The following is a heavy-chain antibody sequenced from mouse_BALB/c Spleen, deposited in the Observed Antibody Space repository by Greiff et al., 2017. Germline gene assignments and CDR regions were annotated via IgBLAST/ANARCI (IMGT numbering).Heavy chain of an antibody. D-gene: IGHD2-10*02. Sequence: VQLQQSGAELMRSGASVKLSCTASGFNIKDYYMHWVKQRPEQGLEWIGWIDPENGDTEYAPKFQGKATMTADTSSNTAYLQLSSLTSEDTAVYYCNEGGYGNYADYWGQGTTLTVSS. CDR2: IDPENGDT. CDR1: GFNIKDYY. CDR3: NEGGYGNYADY. V-gene: IGHV14-4*02. J-gene: IGHJ2*01.